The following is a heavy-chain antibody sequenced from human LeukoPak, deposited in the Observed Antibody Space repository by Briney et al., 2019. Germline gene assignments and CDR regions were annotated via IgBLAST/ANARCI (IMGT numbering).Heavy chain of an antibody. Sequence: GGSLRLSCAASGFTFSSYGMHWVRQAPGKGLEWVAFIRYDGSNKYYADSVKGRFTISRDNAKNSLYLQMNSLRAEDTAVYYCARDAGDSSGYYYYYYMDVWGKGTTVTISS. V-gene: IGHV3-30*02. J-gene: IGHJ6*03. CDR1: GFTFSSYG. CDR2: IRYDGSNK. CDR3: ARDAGDSSGYYYYYYMDV. D-gene: IGHD3-22*01.